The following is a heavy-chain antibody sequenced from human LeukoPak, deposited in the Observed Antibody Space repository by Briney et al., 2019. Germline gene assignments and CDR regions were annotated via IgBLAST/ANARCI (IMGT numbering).Heavy chain of an antibody. D-gene: IGHD1-26*01. CDR2: INTDGSSA. J-gene: IGHJ6*03. CDR1: GFSFNDYW. Sequence: GGSLRLSCAASGFSFNDYWMHWVRQVPGKGLMWVSRINTDGSSATYADSVKGRFTISRDNAKNTLYLEMKTLRAEDTAVYYCARVGNGTVSKSYYYYYYMDVWGKGTTVTVSS. CDR3: ARVGNGTVSKSYYYYYYMDV. V-gene: IGHV3-74*01.